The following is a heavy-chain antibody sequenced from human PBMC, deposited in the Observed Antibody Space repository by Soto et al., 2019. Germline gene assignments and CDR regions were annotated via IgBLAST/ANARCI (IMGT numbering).Heavy chain of an antibody. V-gene: IGHV3-30-3*01. CDR1: EFTFSSFT. Sequence: GGSLSLSCAASEFTFSSFTMHWVRQAPGKGLDWVAVVSYDGSKQYYADSVKGRFTISRDNSKSTLYLQMNSLRAEDTAVYFCARDDPEPGDYFDFWGQGTLVTVSS. J-gene: IGHJ4*02. CDR2: VSYDGSKQ. CDR3: ARDDPEPGDYFDF.